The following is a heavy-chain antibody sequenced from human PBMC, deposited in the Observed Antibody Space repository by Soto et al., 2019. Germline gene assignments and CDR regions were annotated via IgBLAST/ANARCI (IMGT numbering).Heavy chain of an antibody. Sequence: ASVKVSCKASGYTFTDYFIHWVRQVPGQGFEWMGWINPNTRGTTYAQKFQGRVTMTRDTSNRTAYMELRGLRSDDTAVYYCARVTLKSGNWFDPWGQGTLVTVSS. J-gene: IGHJ5*02. CDR2: INPNTRGT. CDR1: GYTFTDYF. V-gene: IGHV1-2*02. CDR3: ARVTLKSGNWFDP. D-gene: IGHD3-10*01.